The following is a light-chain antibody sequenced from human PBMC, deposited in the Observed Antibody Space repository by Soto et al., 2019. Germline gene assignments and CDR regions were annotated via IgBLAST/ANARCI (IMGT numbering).Light chain of an antibody. Sequence: QSALTQPASVSGSPGQSITISFTVTISDVVVYNYVSFYQQHPFKAPKLMIYDFINLPSLFSNRFSVSNSGNTSSLTISFXQAEDEDDYDCSSYTSSSTQVFGTGTKVTVL. CDR3: SSYTSSSTQV. CDR2: DFI. J-gene: IGLJ1*01. V-gene: IGLV2-14*01. CDR1: ISDVVVYNY.